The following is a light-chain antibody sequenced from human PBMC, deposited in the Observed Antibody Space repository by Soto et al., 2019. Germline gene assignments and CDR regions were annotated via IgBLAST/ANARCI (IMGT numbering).Light chain of an antibody. CDR3: SSYTRRSTYL. CDR2: DVS. V-gene: IGLV2-14*03. CDR1: SSDVGSYNV. J-gene: IGLJ1*01. Sequence: QSVLTNPASVSGSPGQSIIIPCSGTSSDVGSYNVVPLYQQHPGQAPKLVIYDVSNRPPGVSPRFSGAKSGNTASLTIAGLQAEDEADYYCSSYTRRSTYLFGTGTQFTVL.